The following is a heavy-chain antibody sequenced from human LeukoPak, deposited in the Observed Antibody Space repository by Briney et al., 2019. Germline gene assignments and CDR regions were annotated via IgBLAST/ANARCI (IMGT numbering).Heavy chain of an antibody. CDR2: IYYSGST. J-gene: IGHJ4*02. Sequence: SETLSLTCTVSGGSISSSSYYWGWIRQPPGKGLEWIGSIYYSGSTYYNPSLESRVTISVDTSKNQFSLKLSSVTAADTAVYYCASSYDSSGYSFDYWGQGTLVTVSS. D-gene: IGHD3-22*01. CDR1: GGSISSSSYY. CDR3: ASSYDSSGYSFDY. V-gene: IGHV4-39*07.